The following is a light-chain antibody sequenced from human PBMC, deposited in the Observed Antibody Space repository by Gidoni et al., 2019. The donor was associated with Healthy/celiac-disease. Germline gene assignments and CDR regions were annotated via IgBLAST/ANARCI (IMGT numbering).Light chain of an antibody. Sequence: QSVLTLPPPASGPPGQRVTISCSGSSSNIGSNYVYWYQQLPGTAPKLLIYRNNQRPSGVPDRFSGSKSGTSASLAISGLRSEDEADYYCAAWDDSLSGYVFGTGTKVTVL. CDR1: SSNIGSNY. J-gene: IGLJ1*01. CDR2: RNN. CDR3: AAWDDSLSGYV. V-gene: IGLV1-47*01.